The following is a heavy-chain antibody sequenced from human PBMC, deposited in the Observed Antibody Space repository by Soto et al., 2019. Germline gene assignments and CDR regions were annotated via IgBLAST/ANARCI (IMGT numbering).Heavy chain of an antibody. CDR3: ASVGAYCEGHCNRSSYGVDV. Sequence: LSLTCSVSGVSVSSNVYYWGWIRQAPGRGLEWIGGMHHSGATYYSLSLESRVTISIDTSKNEFSLRLNSVAAADTAIYYCASVGAYCEGHCNRSSYGVDVWGQGTTVTVSS. CDR2: MHHSGAT. V-gene: IGHV4-39*01. D-gene: IGHD2-21*02. CDR1: GVSVSSNVYY. J-gene: IGHJ6*02.